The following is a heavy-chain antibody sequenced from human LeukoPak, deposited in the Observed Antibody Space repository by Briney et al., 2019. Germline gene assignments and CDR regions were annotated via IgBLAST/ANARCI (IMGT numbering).Heavy chain of an antibody. V-gene: IGHV1-69*13. CDR2: IIPIFGTA. CDR1: GYTFTSYA. Sequence: HGASVKVSCKASGYTFTSYAMHWVRQAPGQRLEWMGGIIPIFGTANYAQKFQGRVTITADESTSTAYMELSSLRSEDTAVYYCARMRCSSTSCYQDYWGQGTLVTVSS. CDR3: ARMRCSSTSCYQDY. D-gene: IGHD2-2*01. J-gene: IGHJ4*02.